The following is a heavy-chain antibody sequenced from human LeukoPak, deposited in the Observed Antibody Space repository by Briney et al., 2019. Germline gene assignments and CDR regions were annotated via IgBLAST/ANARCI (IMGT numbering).Heavy chain of an antibody. CDR1: GFTFSGSA. CDR2: IRSKANSYAT. J-gene: IGHJ4*02. Sequence: GGSLRLSCAASGFTFSGSAMHWVRQASGKGLEWVGRIRSKANSYATAYAASVKGRFTISRDDSKNTAYLQMNSLKTEDTAAYYCTSYDFWSGYYTYWGQGTLVTVSS. D-gene: IGHD3-3*01. CDR3: TSYDFWSGYYTY. V-gene: IGHV3-73*01.